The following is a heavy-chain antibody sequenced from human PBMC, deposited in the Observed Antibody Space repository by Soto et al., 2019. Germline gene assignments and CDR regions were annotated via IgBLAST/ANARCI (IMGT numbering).Heavy chain of an antibody. CDR1: GGSISSYY. Sequence: SETLSLTCTVSGGSISSYYWSWIRQPPGKGLEWIGYIYYSGSTNYNPSLKSRVTISVDTSKNQFSLKLSSVTAADTAVYYCARELGVELPSGNWFDPWGQGTLVTVSS. J-gene: IGHJ5*02. D-gene: IGHD1-7*01. CDR3: ARELGVELPSGNWFDP. CDR2: IYYSGST. V-gene: IGHV4-59*01.